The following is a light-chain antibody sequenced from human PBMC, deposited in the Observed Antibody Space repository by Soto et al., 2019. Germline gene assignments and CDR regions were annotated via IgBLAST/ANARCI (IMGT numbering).Light chain of an antibody. J-gene: IGKJ4*01. V-gene: IGKV3-20*01. CDR2: GAS. CDR1: QSVSTY. CDR3: QQYGSSPS. Sequence: DIVLTQSPATLSLSSGESATLSCRASQSVSTYLAWYQQKPGQAPRLLIYGASSRATGIPDRFSGSGSGTDFILTISRLEPEDFTVYYCQQYGSSPSFGGGTKV.